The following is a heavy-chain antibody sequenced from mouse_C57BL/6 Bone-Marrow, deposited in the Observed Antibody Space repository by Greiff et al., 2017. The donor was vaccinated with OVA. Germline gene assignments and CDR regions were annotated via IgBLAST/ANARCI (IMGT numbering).Heavy chain of an antibody. D-gene: IGHD1-1*01. J-gene: IGHJ2*01. CDR3: ARYNYGSSLDY. V-gene: IGHV1-81*01. CDR2: IYPRSGNT. CDR1: GYTFTSYG. Sequence: VQLQESGAELARPGASVKLSCKASGYTFTSYGISWVKQRTGQGLEWIGEIYPRSGNTYYNEKFKGKATLTADKSSSTAYMELRSLTSEDSAVYFCARYNYGSSLDYWGQGTTLTVSS.